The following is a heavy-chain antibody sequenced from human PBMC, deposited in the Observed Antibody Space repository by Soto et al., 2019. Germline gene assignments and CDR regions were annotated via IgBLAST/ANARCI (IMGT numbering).Heavy chain of an antibody. J-gene: IGHJ4*02. V-gene: IGHV3-74*01. CDR1: GFTFSSYW. CDR3: AREGALLWFWELLYFDY. D-gene: IGHD3-10*01. CDR2: INSDGSST. Sequence: EVQLVESGGGLVQPGGSLRLSCAASGFTFSSYWMHWVRQAPGKGLVWVSRINSDGSSTSYADSVKGRFTISRDNAKNKLYLQMKSLRDEDTAVYYGAREGALLWFWELLYFDYWGQGTLVTVSS.